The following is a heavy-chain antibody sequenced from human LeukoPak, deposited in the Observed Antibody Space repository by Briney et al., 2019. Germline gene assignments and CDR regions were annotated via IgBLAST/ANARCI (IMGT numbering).Heavy chain of an antibody. D-gene: IGHD4-17*01. CDR2: IYPGDSET. Sequence: GESLRISCKGSGYTFTNYWIGWVRQMPGKGPEWRGIIYPGDSETRYSPSFQAQVTIPSDKSISTAYLQWSSLKASDTAMYYCARFLYGHYSHYFDYWGQGTLVTVSS. V-gene: IGHV5-51*01. CDR3: ARFLYGHYSHYFDY. CDR1: GYTFTNYW. J-gene: IGHJ4*02.